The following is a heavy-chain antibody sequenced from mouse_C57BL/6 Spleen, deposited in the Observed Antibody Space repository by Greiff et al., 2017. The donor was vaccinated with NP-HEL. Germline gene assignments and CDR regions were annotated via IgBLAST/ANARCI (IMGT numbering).Heavy chain of an antibody. J-gene: IGHJ3*01. CDR2: IDPENGDT. CDR3: TTSYYYGSSYAY. D-gene: IGHD1-1*01. Sequence: VQLQQSGAELVRPGASVKLSCTASGFNIKDDYMHWVKQRPEQGLEWIGWIDPENGDTEYASKFQGKATITADTSSNTAYLQLSSLTSEDTAVYYCTTSYYYGSSYAYWGQGTLVTVSA. V-gene: IGHV14-4*01. CDR1: GFNIKDDY.